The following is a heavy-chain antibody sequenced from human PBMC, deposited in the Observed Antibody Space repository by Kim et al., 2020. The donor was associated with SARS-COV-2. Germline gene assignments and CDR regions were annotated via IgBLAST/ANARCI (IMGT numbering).Heavy chain of an antibody. CDR2: INHRGST. D-gene: IGHD3-3*01. V-gene: IGHV4-34*01. J-gene: IGHJ5*02. CDR3: ASIRVHTIFGVVASSYNWFDP. Sequence: SETLSLTCAVYGGSFSGYYWSWIRQPPGKGLEWIGEINHRGSTNYNPPLKSRVTISVDTSKNQFSLKLSSVTAADTAVYYYASIRVHTIFGVVASSYNWFDPWGQGTLVTVSS. CDR1: GGSFSGYY.